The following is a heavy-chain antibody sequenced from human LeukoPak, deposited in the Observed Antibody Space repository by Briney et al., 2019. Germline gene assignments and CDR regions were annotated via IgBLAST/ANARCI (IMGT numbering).Heavy chain of an antibody. J-gene: IGHJ5*02. Sequence: PGGSLRLSCAASGFTFSSYDMHWVRQVIGKGLEWVSAIGSAGDTYYPGSVKGRFTISRENAKNSLYLQMNSLRAGDTAVYYCARGGSSGWRNWFDPWGQGTLATVSS. D-gene: IGHD6-19*01. CDR1: GFTFSSYD. CDR2: IGSAGDT. CDR3: ARGGSSGWRNWFDP. V-gene: IGHV3-13*04.